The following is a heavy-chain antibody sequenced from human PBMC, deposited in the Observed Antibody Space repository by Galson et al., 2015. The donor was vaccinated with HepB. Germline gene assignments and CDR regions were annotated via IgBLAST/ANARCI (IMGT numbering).Heavy chain of an antibody. D-gene: IGHD3-22*01. CDR1: GFTFSSYW. Sequence: SLRLSCAASGFTFSSYWMHWVRQGPGKGLVWVARIKSDGSSTTYTDSVKGRFTISRDNAKNTLYLQMNSLRAEDTAVYYCARVSSDWTFDYWGQGALVTVSS. CDR3: ARVSSDWTFDY. V-gene: IGHV3-74*03. J-gene: IGHJ4*02. CDR2: IKSDGSST.